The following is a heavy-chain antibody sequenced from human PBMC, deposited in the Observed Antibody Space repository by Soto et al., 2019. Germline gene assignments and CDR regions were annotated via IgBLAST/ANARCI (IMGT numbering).Heavy chain of an antibody. J-gene: IGHJ4*02. D-gene: IGHD2-21*02. V-gene: IGHV1-3*01. CDR3: ARRQGAYGGNDCMLPYDY. Sequence: ASVKVSCKASGYSFINFAIHWVRQAPGQSLEWMGWINPDNGNTKYSQKLQGRVTFTRDTSASTAYMELSSLRSEDTAVYYCARRQGAYGGNDCMLPYDYWGQGTLVTVSS. CDR1: GYSFINFA. CDR2: INPDNGNT.